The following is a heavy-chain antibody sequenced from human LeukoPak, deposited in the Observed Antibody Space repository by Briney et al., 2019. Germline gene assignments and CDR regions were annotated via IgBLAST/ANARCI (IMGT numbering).Heavy chain of an antibody. V-gene: IGHV3-23*01. J-gene: IGHJ2*01. Sequence: GGSLRLSCAASGFTFSSYAMSWVRQAPGHGLEWVSAISGSGGSTNYADSVKGRFTISRDNSKNTLYLQMDSLRADDTAEYYCAKVLRSLYFDRWGRGTLVTVSS. CDR2: ISGSGGST. CDR3: AKVLRSLYFDR. CDR1: GFTFSSYA.